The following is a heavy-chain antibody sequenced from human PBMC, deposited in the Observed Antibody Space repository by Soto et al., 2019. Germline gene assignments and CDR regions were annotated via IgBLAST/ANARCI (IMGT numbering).Heavy chain of an antibody. J-gene: IGHJ4*02. V-gene: IGHV3-74*01. CDR2: INSGASTT. CDR1: GFTFSSSW. Sequence: PGGSLRLSCAASGFTFSSSWMHGVRQAPGKGLVWVSRINSGASTTNYADSVKGRFTISRDNAKNTLYLQMDSLTAEDTAVYYCARGPSGWFGYDYWGQGTLVTVSS. CDR3: ARGPSGWFGYDY. D-gene: IGHD6-19*01.